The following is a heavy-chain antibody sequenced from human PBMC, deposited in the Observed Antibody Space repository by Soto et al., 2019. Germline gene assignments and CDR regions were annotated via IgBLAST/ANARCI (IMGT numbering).Heavy chain of an antibody. J-gene: IGHJ6*02. Sequence: SETLSLTCAVYGGSFSGYYWSWIRQPPGKGLEWIGEINHSGSTNYNPSLKSRDTISVDTSRNQFSLKLTSVTAADTAVYYCAGERGPGYSSSWSHYYYYGMDVWGQGTTVTVSS. CDR1: GGSFSGYY. D-gene: IGHD6-13*01. V-gene: IGHV4-34*01. CDR3: AGERGPGYSSSWSHYYYYGMDV. CDR2: INHSGST.